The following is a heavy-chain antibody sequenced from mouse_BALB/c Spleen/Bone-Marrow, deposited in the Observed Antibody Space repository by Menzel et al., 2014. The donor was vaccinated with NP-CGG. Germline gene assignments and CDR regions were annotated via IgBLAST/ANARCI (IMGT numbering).Heavy chain of an antibody. CDR3: ARHLYGNYGAMDY. CDR2: IINGGGST. V-gene: IGHV5-12*02. D-gene: IGHD2-1*01. J-gene: IGHJ4*01. Sequence: EVKLMESGEGLVQPGGALKLSSPTPGLISSDYNRYWVRQTPEKRWEWVENIINGGGSTYYPDTVKGRFTISRDNAKNTLYLQMSRLKSEDTAMYYCARHLYGNYGAMDYWGQGTSVTVSS. CDR1: GLISSDYN.